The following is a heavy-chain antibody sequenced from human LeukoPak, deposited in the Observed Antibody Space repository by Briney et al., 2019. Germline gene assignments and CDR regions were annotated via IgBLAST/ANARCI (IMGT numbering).Heavy chain of an antibody. J-gene: IGHJ5*02. CDR3: ARDPQGGFDP. Sequence: GGSLRLSCAASGFTFSSYGMHWVRQAPGKGLEWVAVISYDGSNKYYADSVKGRFTISRDNSKNTLYLQMNSLRAEDTAVYYCARDPQGGFDPWGQGTLVTVSS. CDR1: GFTFSSYG. V-gene: IGHV3-30*03. CDR2: ISYDGSNK.